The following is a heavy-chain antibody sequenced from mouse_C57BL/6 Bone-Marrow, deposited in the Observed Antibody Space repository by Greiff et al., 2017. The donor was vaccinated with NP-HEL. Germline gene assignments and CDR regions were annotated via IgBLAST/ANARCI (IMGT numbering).Heavy chain of an antibody. CDR2: IHPNSGST. V-gene: IGHV1-64*01. J-gene: IGHJ2*01. D-gene: IGHD2-1*01. CDR3: ARGPYGNYDY. CDR1: GYTFTSYW. Sequence: QVHVKQSGAELVKPGASVKLSCKASGYTFTSYWMHWVKQRPGQGLEWIGMIHPNSGSTNYNEKFKSKATLTVDKSSSTAYMQLSSLTSEDSAVYYCARGPYGNYDYWGQGTTLTVSS.